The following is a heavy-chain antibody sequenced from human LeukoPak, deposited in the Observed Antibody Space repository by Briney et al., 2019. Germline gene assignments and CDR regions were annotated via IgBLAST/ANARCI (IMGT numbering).Heavy chain of an antibody. CDR1: GDTVSSGSGG. D-gene: IGHD3-10*01. J-gene: IGHJ3*01. CDR3: ARGGLVRGSLNSLTGFDF. Sequence: SQTLSLTCDISGDTVSSGSGGWNCIRQSPSRGLEWLRIIYYRSQWYTDDAVSVKGRTSINPDTAKYQFSLHLTAVTPDDTALYYCARGGLVRGSLNSLTGFDFWGEGTMVTVSS. CDR2: IYYRSQWYT. V-gene: IGHV6-1*01.